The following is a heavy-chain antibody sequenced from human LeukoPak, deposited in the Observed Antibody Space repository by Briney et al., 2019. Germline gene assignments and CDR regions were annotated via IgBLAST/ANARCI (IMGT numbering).Heavy chain of an antibody. CDR1: GSSISNYY. CDR3: AREPEIYYGLGTALDY. J-gene: IGHJ4*02. CDR2: IYSTGST. V-gene: IGHV4-59*12. Sequence: SETLSLTCSVSGSSISNYYWSWIRQSPGKGLEWIGYIYSTGSTNYNPSLKSRVTMSVDTSKNQFSLKLSSVTAADTAVYYCAREPEIYYGLGTALDYWGQGTLDTVSS. D-gene: IGHD3-10*01.